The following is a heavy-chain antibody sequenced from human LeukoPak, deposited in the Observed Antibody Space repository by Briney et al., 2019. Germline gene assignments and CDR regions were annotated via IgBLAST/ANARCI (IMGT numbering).Heavy chain of an antibody. D-gene: IGHD5-12*01. CDR1: GYAFSTNV. CDR3: ASGDYSGFNYGPLDS. V-gene: IGHV1-18*01. J-gene: IGHJ4*02. CDR2: IGASVPNT. Sequence: ASVKVSCKASGYAFSTNVISWVRLAPGQGLEWMGCIGASVPNTNYAQQFRGRVTMTTDTSASTVYMELRNLISGDTAVYYCASGDYSGFNYGPLDSWGQGTLVTVSS.